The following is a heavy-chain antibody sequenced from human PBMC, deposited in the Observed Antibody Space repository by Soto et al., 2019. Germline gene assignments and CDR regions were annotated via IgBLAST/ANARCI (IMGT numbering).Heavy chain of an antibody. D-gene: IGHD4-17*01. J-gene: IGHJ3*02. V-gene: IGHV4-39*07. Sequence: SETLSLTCTVSGGSISSSSYYWGWIRQPPGKGLEWIGSIYYSGSTNYNPSLKSRVTISVDTSKNQFSLKLSSVTAADTAVYYCARDIGYGDYDGCAFDIWGQGTMVTVSS. CDR2: IYYSGST. CDR1: GGSISSSSYY. CDR3: ARDIGYGDYDGCAFDI.